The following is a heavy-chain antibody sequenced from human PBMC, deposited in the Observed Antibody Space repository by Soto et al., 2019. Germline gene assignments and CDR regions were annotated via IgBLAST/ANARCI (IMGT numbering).Heavy chain of an antibody. J-gene: IGHJ5*02. V-gene: IGHV1-18*01. D-gene: IGHD3-22*01. Sequence: GASVKVSCKASGYTFTSYGISWVRQAPGQGLEWMGWISAYNGNTNYAQKLQGRVTMTTDTSTSTAYMELRSLRSDDTAVYYCARDRNHYYDSSGYYGSLDPWGQGTLVTVSS. CDR3: ARDRNHYYDSSGYYGSLDP. CDR1: GYTFTSYG. CDR2: ISAYNGNT.